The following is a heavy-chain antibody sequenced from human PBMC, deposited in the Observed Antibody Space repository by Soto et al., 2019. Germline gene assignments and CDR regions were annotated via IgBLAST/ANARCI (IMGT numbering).Heavy chain of an antibody. CDR3: ARGEGYCPFDY. D-gene: IGHD2-15*01. CDR1: GFTFSSYS. V-gene: IGHV3-21*01. Sequence: EVQLVESGGGLVEPGGSLRLSCAASGFTFSSYSLNWVRQAPGKGLEWVSTISGRSDYIYYADSVKGRFTISRDNAKNSLYLQMNSLRAEDTAVYYCARGEGYCPFDYWGQGTLVTVSS. J-gene: IGHJ4*02. CDR2: ISGRSDYI.